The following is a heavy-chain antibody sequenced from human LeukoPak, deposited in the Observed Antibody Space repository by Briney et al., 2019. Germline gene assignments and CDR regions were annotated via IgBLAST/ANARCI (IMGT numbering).Heavy chain of an antibody. CDR3: AKATMVRGVILPYYYYYYMDV. J-gene: IGHJ6*03. CDR2: ISGSGGST. V-gene: IGHV3-23*01. CDR1: GFTFSSYG. D-gene: IGHD3-10*01. Sequence: GGSLRLSCAASGFTFSSYGMSWVRQAPGKGLEWVSAISGSGGSTYYADSVKGRFTISRDNSKNTLYLQMNSLRAEDTAVYYCAKATMVRGVILPYYYYYYMDVWGKGTTVTISS.